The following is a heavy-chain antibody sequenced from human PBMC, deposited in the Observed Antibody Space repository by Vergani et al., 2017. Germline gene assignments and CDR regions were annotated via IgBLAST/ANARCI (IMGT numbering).Heavy chain of an antibody. V-gene: IGHV3-21*01. CDR3: ARDRGSSWPIWGY. J-gene: IGHJ4*02. CDR1: GFTFSSYS. Sequence: EVQLVESGGGLVKPGGSLRLSCAASGFTFSSYSMNWVRQAPGKGLEWVSSISSSSSYIYYADSVKGRFTISRDNAKNSLYLQMNSLRAEDTAVYYCARDRGSSWPIWGYWGQGTLVTVSS. D-gene: IGHD6-13*01. CDR2: ISSSSSYI.